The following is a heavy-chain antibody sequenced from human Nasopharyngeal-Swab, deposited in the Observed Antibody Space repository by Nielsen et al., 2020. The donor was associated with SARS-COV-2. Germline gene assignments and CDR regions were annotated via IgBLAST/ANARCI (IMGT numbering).Heavy chain of an antibody. V-gene: IGHV4-34*01. CDR2: INHSGST. Sequence: REAPGKGLEWIGEINHSGSTNYNPSLKSRVTISVDTSKNQFSLKLGSVTAADTAVYYCARGTSNYYDSSGTIDYWGQGTLVTVSS. D-gene: IGHD3-22*01. CDR3: ARGTSNYYDSSGTIDY. J-gene: IGHJ4*02.